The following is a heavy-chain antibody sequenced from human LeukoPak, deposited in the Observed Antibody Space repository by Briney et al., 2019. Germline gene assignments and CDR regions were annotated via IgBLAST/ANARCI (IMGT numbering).Heavy chain of an antibody. J-gene: IGHJ6*02. CDR1: GYTFTSYD. CDR3: ARGSLSGWYYYYYYYGMDV. V-gene: IGHV1-8*01. CDR2: MNPNSGNT. D-gene: IGHD6-19*01. Sequence: GASVKVSCKASGYTFTSYDINWVRQATGQGLEWMGWMNPNSGNTGYAQKFQGRVTMTRNTSIGTAYMELSSLRSEGTAVYYCARGSLSGWYYYYYYYGMDVWGQGTTVTVSS.